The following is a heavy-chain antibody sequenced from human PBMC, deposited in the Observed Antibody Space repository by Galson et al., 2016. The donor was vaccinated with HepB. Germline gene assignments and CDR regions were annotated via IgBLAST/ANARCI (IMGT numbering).Heavy chain of an antibody. CDR2: INAGYGDT. CDR3: ARLGTGYGDYTGFDY. V-gene: IGHV1-3*01. CDR1: GYTFTSYA. D-gene: IGHD4-17*01. Sequence: SVKVSCKASGYTFTSYAMHWVRQAPGQRLEWMGWINAGYGDTKYSQKFQGRVTITRDTPARTAYMELSSLTSEDTAVYYCARLGTGYGDYTGFDYWGQGTLVTVSS. J-gene: IGHJ4*02.